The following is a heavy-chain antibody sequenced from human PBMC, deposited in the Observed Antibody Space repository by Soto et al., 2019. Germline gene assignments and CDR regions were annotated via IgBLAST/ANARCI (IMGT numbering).Heavy chain of an antibody. Sequence: SETLSLTCTVSGGSISSYYWSWIRQPPGRGLEWIGYIYYSGSTNYNPSLKSRVTISVDTSKNQFSLKLSSVTAADTAVYYCARAYGDYVFDYWGQGTLVTVS. CDR2: IYYSGST. CDR3: ARAYGDYVFDY. D-gene: IGHD4-17*01. V-gene: IGHV4-59*01. J-gene: IGHJ4*02. CDR1: GGSISSYY.